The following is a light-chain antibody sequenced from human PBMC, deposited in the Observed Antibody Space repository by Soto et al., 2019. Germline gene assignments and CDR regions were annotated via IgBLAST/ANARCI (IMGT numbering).Light chain of an antibody. V-gene: IGKV3-11*01. CDR3: QQYNKWPQWT. CDR1: QSVSSY. J-gene: IGKJ1*01. Sequence: EIVLTQSPATLSLSPGERATLSCRASQSVSSYLAWYQQKPGQAPRLLIYDASNRATGIPARFSRSGSGTDFSVTISSLQSENFAVYYSQQYNKWPQWTCGQGTKMDIK. CDR2: DAS.